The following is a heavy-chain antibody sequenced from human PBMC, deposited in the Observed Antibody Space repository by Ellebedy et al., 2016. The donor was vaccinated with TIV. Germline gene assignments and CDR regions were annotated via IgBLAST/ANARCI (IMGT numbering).Heavy chain of an antibody. Sequence: ASVKVSXKASGYTFTGYYMHWVRQAPEQGLEWMGWISAYNGNTDYAQKFQGRIMMTTDTSRKTAYMELASLRSDDTAVYYCARDTPSNDYGDYEYNGMDVWGQGTTVTVSS. V-gene: IGHV1-18*04. CDR1: GYTFTGYY. D-gene: IGHD4-17*01. J-gene: IGHJ6*02. CDR3: ARDTPSNDYGDYEYNGMDV. CDR2: ISAYNGNT.